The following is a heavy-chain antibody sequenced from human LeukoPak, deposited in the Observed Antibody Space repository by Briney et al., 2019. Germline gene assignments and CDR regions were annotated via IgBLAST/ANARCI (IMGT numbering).Heavy chain of an antibody. D-gene: IGHD3-3*01. Sequence: TSETLSLTCTVSGGSISSSSHYWGWIRQPPGKGLEWMGSIYYSGTTYYSPSLKSRVTISVDMSKNQFSLRLSSVTAADTAVYYCARGLYDFWSGYGFDYWGQGTLVTVSS. CDR2: IYYSGTT. CDR1: GGSISSSSHY. CDR3: ARGLYDFWSGYGFDY. V-gene: IGHV4-39*07. J-gene: IGHJ4*02.